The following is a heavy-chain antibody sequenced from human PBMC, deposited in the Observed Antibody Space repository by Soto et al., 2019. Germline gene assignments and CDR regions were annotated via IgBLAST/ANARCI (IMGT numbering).Heavy chain of an antibody. CDR2: IYSSGST. J-gene: IGHJ4*02. Sequence: PSETLSLTCTVSGGSISSYYWSWIRQPAGKGLEWIGRIYSSGSTNYNPSLRSRLTMSVDTSKNQFSLKLSSVTAADTAVYYCARTYSSSIGYYFDFWGQGTLVTVS. CDR3: ARTYSSSIGYYFDF. D-gene: IGHD6-6*01. V-gene: IGHV4-4*07. CDR1: GGSISSYY.